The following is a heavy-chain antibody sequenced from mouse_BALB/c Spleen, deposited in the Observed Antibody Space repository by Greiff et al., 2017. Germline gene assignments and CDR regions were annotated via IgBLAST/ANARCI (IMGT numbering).Heavy chain of an antibody. V-gene: IGHV1S56*01. Sequence: QVQLKESGPELVKPGASVKMSCKASGYTFTSYYIHWVKQRPGQGLEWIGWIYPGDGSTKYNEKFKGKTTLTADKSSSTAYMLLSSLTSEDSAIYFCARVAGRVFFAYWGQGTLVTVSA. CDR3: ARVAGRVFFAY. J-gene: IGHJ3*01. CDR1: GYTFTSYY. CDR2: IYPGDGST. D-gene: IGHD4-1*01.